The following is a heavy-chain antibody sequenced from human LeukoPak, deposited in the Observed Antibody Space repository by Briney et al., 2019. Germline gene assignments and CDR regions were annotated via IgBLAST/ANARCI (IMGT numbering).Heavy chain of an antibody. J-gene: IGHJ5*02. CDR3: AKDPSLRGGTVDGLPGYSSGWYVAPCWFDP. Sequence: SGGSLRLSCAASGFTFSSYEMNWVRQAPGKGLEWVSYISSSGSTIYYADSVKGRFTISRDNSKNTLYLQMNSLRAEDTAVYYCAKDPSLRGGTVDGLPGYSSGWYVAPCWFDPWGQGTLVTVSS. D-gene: IGHD6-19*01. V-gene: IGHV3-48*03. CDR2: ISSSGSTI. CDR1: GFTFSSYE.